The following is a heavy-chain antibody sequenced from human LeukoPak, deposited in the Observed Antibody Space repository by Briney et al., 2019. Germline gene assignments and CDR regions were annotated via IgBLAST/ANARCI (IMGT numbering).Heavy chain of an antibody. J-gene: IGHJ6*02. Sequence: PGGSLRLFCAASGFTVSSNYMSWVRQAPGKGPEWVSVIYSGGSTYYADSVKGRFTISRDNSKNTLYLQMNSLRAEDTAVYYCARDPWSTRYYYYGMDVWGQGTTVTVSS. CDR3: ARDPWSTRYYYYGMDV. CDR2: IYSGGST. D-gene: IGHD5/OR15-5a*01. V-gene: IGHV3-53*01. CDR1: GFTVSSNY.